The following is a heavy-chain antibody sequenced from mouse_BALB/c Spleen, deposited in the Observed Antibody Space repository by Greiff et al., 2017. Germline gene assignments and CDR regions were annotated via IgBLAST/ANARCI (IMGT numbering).Heavy chain of an antibody. V-gene: IGHV1-9*01. CDR3: ARPFLDYYGSSYPYYFDY. Sequence: QVQLKESGAELMKPGASVKISCKATGYTFSSYWIEWVKQRPGHGLEWIGEILPGSGSTNYNEKFKGKATFTADTSSNTAYMQLSSLTSEDSAVYYCARPFLDYYGSSYPYYFDYWGQGTTLTVSS. CDR2: ILPGSGST. CDR1: GYTFSSYW. D-gene: IGHD1-1*01. J-gene: IGHJ2*01.